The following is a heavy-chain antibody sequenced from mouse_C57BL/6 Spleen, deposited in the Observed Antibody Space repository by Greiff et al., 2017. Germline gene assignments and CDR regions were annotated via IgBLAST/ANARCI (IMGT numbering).Heavy chain of an antibody. CDR3: ESSDTTVVAPFDY. J-gene: IGHJ2*01. D-gene: IGHD1-1*01. CDR2: IYPYNGVS. V-gene: IGHV1-31*01. CDR1: GYSFTGYY. Sequence: VQLKQSGPELVKPGASVKISCKASGYSFTGYYMHWVKQSHGNILDWIGYIYPYNGVSSSNQKFKGKATLSVDKSSSTAYMELLSLTSEDSAVYYCESSDTTVVAPFDYWGQGTTLTVSS.